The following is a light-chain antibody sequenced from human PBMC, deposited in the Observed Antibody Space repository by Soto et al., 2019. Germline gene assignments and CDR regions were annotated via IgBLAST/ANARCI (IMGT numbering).Light chain of an antibody. CDR2: AAS. CDR1: QSISSY. CDR3: QQYGSSPLIT. Sequence: DIQMTQSPSSLSASVGDRVTITCRASQSISSYLNWYQQKPGKAPKLLIYAASSLQSGVPSRFSGSGSGTDFTLTISRLEPEDFAVYHCQQYGSSPLITFGQGTRLAIK. J-gene: IGKJ5*01. V-gene: IGKV1-39*01.